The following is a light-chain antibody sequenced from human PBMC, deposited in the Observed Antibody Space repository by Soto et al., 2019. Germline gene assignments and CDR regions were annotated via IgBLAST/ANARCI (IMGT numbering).Light chain of an antibody. V-gene: IGLV2-14*03. Sequence: QSALTQPASVSGSPGQSITISCTGTGSDVGAYNYVSWFQQQPGKAPKLLIYGVSNRPSGVSDRFSGSKSGNTASLTISGLRADDEADYYCSSYTASATHVFGTGTKVTVL. CDR1: GSDVGAYNY. CDR3: SSYTASATHV. CDR2: GVS. J-gene: IGLJ1*01.